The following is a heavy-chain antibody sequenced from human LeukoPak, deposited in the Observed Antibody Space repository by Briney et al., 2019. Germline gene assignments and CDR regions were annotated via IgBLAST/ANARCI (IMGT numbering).Heavy chain of an antibody. V-gene: IGHV3-23*01. CDR3: AKDIFGQIDAFDI. Sequence: GGSLRLSCAASGFTFSSYAMSWVRQAPGKGLEWVSAISGSGGSTYYADSVKGRFTISRDNSKSTLYLQMNSLRAEDTAVYYCAKDIFGQIDAFDIWGQGTMVTVSS. J-gene: IGHJ3*02. CDR2: ISGSGGST. D-gene: IGHD3-3*01. CDR1: GFTFSSYA.